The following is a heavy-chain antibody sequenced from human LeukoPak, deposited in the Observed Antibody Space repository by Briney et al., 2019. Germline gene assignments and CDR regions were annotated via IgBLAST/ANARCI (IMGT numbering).Heavy chain of an antibody. V-gene: IGHV3-21*01. CDR3: ARGGSLFGGVIVDY. CDR2: ISSSSSYI. D-gene: IGHD3-16*01. J-gene: IGHJ4*02. Sequence: GGSLRLSCAASGFTFSSYSMNWVRQAPGKGLEWVSSISSSSSYIYYADSVKGRFTISRDNAKNSLYLQMNSLRAEDTAVYYCARGGSLFGGVIVDYWGQGTLVTVSS. CDR1: GFTFSSYS.